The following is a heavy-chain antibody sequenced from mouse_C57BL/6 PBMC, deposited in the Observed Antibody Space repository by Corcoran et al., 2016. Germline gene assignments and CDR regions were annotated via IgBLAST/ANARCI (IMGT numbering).Heavy chain of an antibody. CDR2: INTYSGVP. J-gene: IGHJ1*03. Sequence: QIQLVQSGPELKKPGETVKISCKASGYTFTTYGMSWVKQSPGKGLKWMGWINTYSGVPTYDDDFKGRFSFSLETSASTAYLQINNLKIEDTATYFCARGGDCNYVPCYCDCWGTGTSVTVSS. CDR3: ARGGDCNYVPCYCDC. V-gene: IGHV9-3*01. D-gene: IGHD2-1*01. CDR1: GYTFTTYG.